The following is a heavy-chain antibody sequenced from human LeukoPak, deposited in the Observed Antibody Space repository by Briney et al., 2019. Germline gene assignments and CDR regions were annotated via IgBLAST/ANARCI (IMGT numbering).Heavy chain of an antibody. V-gene: IGHV3-21*01. CDR3: ARPICGGNCYSAFDI. CDR2: ISSSSSYI. CDR1: GFTFSSYS. J-gene: IGHJ3*02. Sequence: GGSLRLSCAASGFTFSSYSMNWVRQAPGKGLEWVSSISSSSSYIYYADSVKGRFTISRDNAKNSLYLQMNSLRAEDTAVYYCARPICGGNCYSAFDIWGQGTMVTVSS. D-gene: IGHD2-21*02.